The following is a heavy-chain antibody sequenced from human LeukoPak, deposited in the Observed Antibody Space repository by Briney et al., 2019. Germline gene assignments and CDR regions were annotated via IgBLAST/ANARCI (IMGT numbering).Heavy chain of an antibody. Sequence: PGGSLRLSWAASGFTFSSYWMSWVRQAPGKGLEWVANIKQDGSEKYYVDSVKGRFTISRDNAKNSLYLQMNSLRAEDTAVYYCARLIVVVITTRPYGMDVWGQGTTVTVSS. J-gene: IGHJ6*02. CDR3: ARLIVVVITTRPYGMDV. CDR1: GFTFSSYW. D-gene: IGHD3-22*01. V-gene: IGHV3-7*01. CDR2: IKQDGSEK.